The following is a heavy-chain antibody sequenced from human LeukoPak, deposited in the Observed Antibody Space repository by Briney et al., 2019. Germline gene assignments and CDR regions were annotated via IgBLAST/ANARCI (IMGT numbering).Heavy chain of an antibody. V-gene: IGHV3-23*01. Sequence: GGSLRLSCAASGFTFSNYAMSWVRQAPGKGLEWVSAVSGGGDFTWYADSVKGRFTTSRDNSKNTLYLQMNSLRAEETAVYYCARGIIGWPYYFDYWGQGTPVTVSS. J-gene: IGHJ4*02. CDR2: VSGGGDFT. D-gene: IGHD3-16*01. CDR3: ARGIIGWPYYFDY. CDR1: GFTFSNYA.